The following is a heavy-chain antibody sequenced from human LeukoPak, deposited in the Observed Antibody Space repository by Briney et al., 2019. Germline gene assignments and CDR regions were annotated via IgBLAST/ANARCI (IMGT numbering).Heavy chain of an antibody. CDR2: IIPIFGTA. J-gene: IGHJ4*02. Sequence: ASVKVSCKASGGTFSSYAISWVRQAPGQVLEWMGGIIPIFGTANYAQKFQGRVTITADESTSTAYMELSSLRSEDTAVYYCARLNDIVVVPAAIDYWGQGTLVTVSS. CDR1: GGTFSSYA. CDR3: ARLNDIVVVPAAIDY. V-gene: IGHV1-69*13. D-gene: IGHD2-2*01.